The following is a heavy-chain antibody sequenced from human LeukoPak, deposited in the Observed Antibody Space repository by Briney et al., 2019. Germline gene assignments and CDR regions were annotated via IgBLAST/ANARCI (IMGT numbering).Heavy chain of an antibody. D-gene: IGHD2-8*01. CDR2: IKQDGSEK. CDR3: ARLIVLMVYAPHYYFDY. J-gene: IGHJ4*02. CDR1: GFTFSSYW. Sequence: GRSLRLSCAASGFTFSSYWMSWVRQAPGKGLEWVANIKQDGSEKYYVDSVKGRFTISRDNAKNSLYLQMNSLRAEDTAVYYCARLIVLMVYAPHYYFDYWDQGTLVTVSS. V-gene: IGHV3-7*01.